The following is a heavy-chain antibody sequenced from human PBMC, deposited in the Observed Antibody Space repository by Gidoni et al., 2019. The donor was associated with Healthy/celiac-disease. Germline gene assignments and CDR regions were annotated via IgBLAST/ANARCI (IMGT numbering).Heavy chain of an antibody. D-gene: IGHD3-16*01. Sequence: VQLVETGGGLIQPGGSLRLSCAASGCTVRSTYMSWVRQAPGKGLEWVSVIYSGGSTYYADSVKGRFTISRDNSKNTLYLQMNSLRAEDTAVYYCARGQGVDAFDIWGQGTMVTVSS. J-gene: IGHJ3*02. CDR2: IYSGGST. CDR1: GCTVRSTY. CDR3: ARGQGVDAFDI. V-gene: IGHV3-53*02.